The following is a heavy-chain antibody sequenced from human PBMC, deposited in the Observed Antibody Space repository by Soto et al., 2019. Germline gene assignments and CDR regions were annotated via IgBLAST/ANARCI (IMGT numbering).Heavy chain of an antibody. Sequence: GASVKVSCKASGYTFTSYGISWVRQAPGQGLEWMGWISAYNGNTNYAQKLQGRVTMTTDTSTSTAYMELRSLRSDDTAVYYCARTILSSGSYILPHYHSYYTDVRCKALTVTGSS. D-gene: IGHD3-10*01. CDR1: GYTFTSYG. CDR2: ISAYNGNT. V-gene: IGHV1-18*01. CDR3: ARTILSSGSYILPHYHSYYTDV. J-gene: IGHJ6*03.